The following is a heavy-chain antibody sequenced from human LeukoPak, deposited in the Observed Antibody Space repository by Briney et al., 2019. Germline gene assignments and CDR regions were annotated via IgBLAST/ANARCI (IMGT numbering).Heavy chain of an antibody. Sequence: PSETLSLTCAVSAGSVSSGGYSWSWIRQPPGKGLAWIGYIYHSGSTYYNPSLKSRVTISVDRSKNQFSLKLSSVTAADTAVYYCARELWFGELLWFDPWGQGTLVTVSS. D-gene: IGHD3-10*01. CDR1: AGSVSSGGYS. J-gene: IGHJ5*02. V-gene: IGHV4-30-2*01. CDR2: IYHSGST. CDR3: ARELWFGELLWFDP.